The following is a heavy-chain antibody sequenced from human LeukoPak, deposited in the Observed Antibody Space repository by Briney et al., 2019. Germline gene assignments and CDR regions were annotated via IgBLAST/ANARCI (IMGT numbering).Heavy chain of an antibody. CDR1: GFTFSDFY. D-gene: IGHD3-10*02. J-gene: IGHJ4*02. CDR2: ISNSGGTM. CDR3: ASGSHYYVS. Sequence: PGGSLRLSCGASGFTFSDFYMSWIRQAPGKGLEWISHISNSGGTMDYADSVKGRFTTSRDNANNSLYLQMNSLRAEDTAVYYCASGSHYYVSWGQGTLVTVSS. V-gene: IGHV3-11*01.